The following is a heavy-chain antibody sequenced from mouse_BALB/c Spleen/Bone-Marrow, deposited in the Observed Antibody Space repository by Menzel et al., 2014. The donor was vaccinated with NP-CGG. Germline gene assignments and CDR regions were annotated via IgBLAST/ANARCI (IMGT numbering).Heavy chain of an antibody. V-gene: IGHV1-54*03. CDR1: GYAFTNYL. D-gene: IGHD4-1*01. CDR3: ARRLTGTLYFDY. CDR2: INPGSGAT. Sequence: VQLQQSGAELVRPGTSVKVSCKASGYAFTNYLIEWVKQRPGQGLEWIGVINPGSGATNYNENFKGKATLTADKSSSTPYMQRSSLTSDDSAVYFSARRLTGTLYFDYWGQGTTLTVSS. J-gene: IGHJ2*01.